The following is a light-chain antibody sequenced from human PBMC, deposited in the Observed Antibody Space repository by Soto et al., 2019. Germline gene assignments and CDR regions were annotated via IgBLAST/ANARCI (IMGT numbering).Light chain of an antibody. CDR1: QSVSSD. CDR2: GAS. CDR3: QQYDNWPQT. V-gene: IGKV3-15*01. Sequence: EIVMTQSPATLSVSQGERATLSCRASQSVSSDLAWYQHKPGQAPRLLIYGASTRATGIPARFSGRGSGTEFTLTIGSLQSVDFAVYYCQQYDNWPQTFGQGTKVDIK. J-gene: IGKJ1*01.